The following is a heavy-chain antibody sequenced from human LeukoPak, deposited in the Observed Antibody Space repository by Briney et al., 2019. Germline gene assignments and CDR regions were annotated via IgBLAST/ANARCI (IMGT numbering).Heavy chain of an antibody. CDR2: INPNSGGT. Sequence: GASVKVSCKASGYTFTGYYMHWVRQAPGQGLEGMGWINPNSGGTNYAQKFQGRVTMTRDTSISTAYMELSRLRSDDTAVYYCARIWGMYYYGSGTPNWFDPWGQGTLVTVSS. CDR3: ARIWGMYYYGSGTPNWFDP. J-gene: IGHJ5*02. CDR1: GYTFTGYY. V-gene: IGHV1-2*02. D-gene: IGHD3-10*01.